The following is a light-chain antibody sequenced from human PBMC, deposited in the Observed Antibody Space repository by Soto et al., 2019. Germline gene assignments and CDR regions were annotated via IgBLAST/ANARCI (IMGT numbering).Light chain of an antibody. Sequence: EIVMTQSPATLSVSPGERATLSCRASQSVSSNLACYQQEPGQAPRLLIYGASTRATSIPARFSGSGSGTEFTLTISSLQSEDFAVYYCQQYNGWPPWTFGQGTKVEIK. J-gene: IGKJ1*01. CDR1: QSVSSN. CDR2: GAS. V-gene: IGKV3-15*01. CDR3: QQYNGWPPWT.